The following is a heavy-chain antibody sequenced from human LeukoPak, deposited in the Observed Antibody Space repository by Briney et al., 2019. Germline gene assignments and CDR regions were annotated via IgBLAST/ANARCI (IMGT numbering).Heavy chain of an antibody. J-gene: IGHJ4*02. CDR3: AKLAYGANFFDY. D-gene: IGHD4/OR15-4a*01. CDR2: ISVYNGNT. V-gene: IGHV1-18*01. CDR1: GYTFTIYG. Sequence: ASVTVSCKASGYTFTIYGITWVRQAPGQGLEWMGWISVYNGNTNYAQKLQGRVTMTTEISTSTAYMELWSLRSDDTAIYYCAKLAYGANFFDYWGQGTLVTVSS.